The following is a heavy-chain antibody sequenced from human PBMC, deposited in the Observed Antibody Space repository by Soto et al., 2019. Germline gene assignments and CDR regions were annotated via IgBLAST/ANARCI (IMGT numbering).Heavy chain of an antibody. J-gene: IGHJ4*02. Sequence: GGPLRLSCAASGFTFSSYAMSWVRQAPGKGLEWVSAISGSGGSTYYADSVKGRFTISRDNSKNTLYLQMNSLRAEDTAVYYCAKDGPPVLSSTSYFDYWGQGTLVTVSS. V-gene: IGHV3-23*01. CDR3: AKDGPPVLSSTSYFDY. D-gene: IGHD2-2*01. CDR2: ISGSGGST. CDR1: GFTFSSYA.